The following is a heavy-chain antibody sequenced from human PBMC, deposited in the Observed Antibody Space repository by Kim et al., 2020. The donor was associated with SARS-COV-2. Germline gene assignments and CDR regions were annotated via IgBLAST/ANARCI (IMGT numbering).Heavy chain of an antibody. Sequence: GGSLRLSCAASGFIFSKYGMHWVRQAPGQGLEWLAVIWYDGNDKYYADSVKGRITVSRDNSKNTLYMELNSLRVEDTAVYYCARVMRDSSSSTPDYWGQGTLVTVSS. CDR2: IWYDGNDK. V-gene: IGHV3-33*01. CDR3: ARVMRDSSSSTPDY. D-gene: IGHD6-6*01. J-gene: IGHJ4*02. CDR1: GFIFSKYG.